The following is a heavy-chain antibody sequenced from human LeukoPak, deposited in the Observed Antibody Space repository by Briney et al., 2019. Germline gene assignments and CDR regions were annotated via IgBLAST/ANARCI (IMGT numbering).Heavy chain of an antibody. CDR2: ISGSGGST. Sequence: GGSLRLSCAASGFTFSSYAMSWVPQAPGKGLEWVSAISGSGGSTYYAHSVKGRFTISRDYSKNTLYLQMNSLRAEDTAVYYCASTRTGDYDFWSGYFDDYWGQGTLVTVSS. D-gene: IGHD3-3*01. CDR3: ASTRTGDYDFWSGYFDDY. J-gene: IGHJ4*02. V-gene: IGHV3-23*01. CDR1: GFTFSSYA.